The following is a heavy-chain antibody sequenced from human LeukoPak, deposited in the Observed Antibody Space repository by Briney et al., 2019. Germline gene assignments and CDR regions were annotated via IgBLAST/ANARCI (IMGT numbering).Heavy chain of an antibody. CDR1: GYTFTGCY. J-gene: IGHJ4*02. D-gene: IGHD3-22*01. V-gene: IGHV1-2*06. CDR3: ATGTYYYDSSGYYPDYFDY. Sequence: ASVKVSCKASGYTFTGCYMHWVRQAPGQGLEWMGRINPNSGGTNYAQKFQGRVTMTRDTSISTAYMELSRLRSDDTAVYYCATGTYYYDSSGYYPDYFDYWGQGTLVTVSS. CDR2: INPNSGGT.